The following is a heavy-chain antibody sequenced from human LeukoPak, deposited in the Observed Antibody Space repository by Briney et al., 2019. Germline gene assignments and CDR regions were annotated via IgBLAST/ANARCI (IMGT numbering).Heavy chain of an antibody. CDR3: TRVAGDYHFDY. J-gene: IGHJ4*02. CDR1: GYTFSRYD. CDR2: MNPNSGNT. Sequence: ASVKVSCKVSGYTFSRYDINWVRQASGQGLEWMGWMNPNSGNTGYAQKFQGRVTMTRDTSINTAYMELSSLRSEDTAVYYCTRVAGDYHFDYWGQGTLVTVSS. D-gene: IGHD4-17*01. V-gene: IGHV1-8*01.